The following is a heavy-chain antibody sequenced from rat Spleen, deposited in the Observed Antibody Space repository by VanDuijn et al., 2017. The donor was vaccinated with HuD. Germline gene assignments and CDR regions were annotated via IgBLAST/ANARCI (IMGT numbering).Heavy chain of an antibody. J-gene: IGHJ2*01. CDR3: TRVNYSAYMDFDY. Sequence: EVQLVESDGGLVQPGRSLELSCAASGFTFSDYYMAWVRQAPGKGLEWVSSITSTGGSTYYPDSVKGRFTISRDNAKSTLHLQMNSLRSEDTATYHCTRVNYSAYMDFDYWGQGVLVTVSS. V-gene: IGHV5-31*01. D-gene: IGHD1-2*01. CDR2: ITSTGGST. CDR1: GFTFSDYY.